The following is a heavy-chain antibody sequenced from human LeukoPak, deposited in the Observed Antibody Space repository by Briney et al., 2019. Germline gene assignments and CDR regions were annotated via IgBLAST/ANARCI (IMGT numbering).Heavy chain of an antibody. Sequence: SVKVSCKASGGTFSSYTISWVRQAPRQGLEWMGRIITILGVANNAQKFQGRVTITADKSTSTAYMELSSLRSEDTAVYYCASMDYDSSGYYRTLYYFDYWGQGTLVTVSS. V-gene: IGHV1-69*02. D-gene: IGHD3-22*01. CDR2: IITILGVA. J-gene: IGHJ4*02. CDR1: GGTFSSYT. CDR3: ASMDYDSSGYYRTLYYFDY.